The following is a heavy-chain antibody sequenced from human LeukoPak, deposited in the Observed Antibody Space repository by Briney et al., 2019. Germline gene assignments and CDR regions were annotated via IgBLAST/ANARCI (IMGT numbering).Heavy chain of an antibody. CDR2: ITPSGGST. J-gene: IGHJ4*02. Sequence: GGTLRLSCAASGFTFSSYGMSWVRQAPGKGLEWVSAITPSGGSTYYAASVKGRFTISRDNSKNTMYLQMNSLRAEDTAVYYCAKGGSSSWDYFDYWGQGTLVTVSS. D-gene: IGHD6-13*01. V-gene: IGHV3-23*01. CDR1: GFTFSSYG. CDR3: AKGGSSSWDYFDY.